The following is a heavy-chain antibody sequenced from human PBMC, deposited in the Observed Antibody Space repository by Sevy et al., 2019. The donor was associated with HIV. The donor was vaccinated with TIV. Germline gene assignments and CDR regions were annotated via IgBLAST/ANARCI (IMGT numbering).Heavy chain of an antibody. CDR2: IIPIFGTA. D-gene: IGHD6-6*01. CDR1: GGTFSSYA. V-gene: IGHV1-69*13. J-gene: IGHJ6*02. Sequence: ASVKVSCKASGGTFSSYAISWVRQAPGQGLEWMGGIIPIFGTANYAQKFQGRVTITEDESTSTAYMELSSLRSEDTAVYYCARVRAARLGGHYGMDVWGQGTTVTVSS. CDR3: ARVRAARLGGHYGMDV.